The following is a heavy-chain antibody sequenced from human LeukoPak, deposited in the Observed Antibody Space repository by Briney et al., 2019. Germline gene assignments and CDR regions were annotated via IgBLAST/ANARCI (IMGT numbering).Heavy chain of an antibody. V-gene: IGHV3-33*08. CDR1: GFTFSSYS. J-gene: IGHJ2*01. CDR2: IWYDGSNK. CDR3: ARTCSGGSCYGVWYFDL. Sequence: GGSLRLSCAASGFTFSSYSMNWVRQAPGKGLEWVALIWYDGSNKYYAGSVKGRFTISRDNSENTLYLQMNSLRAEDTAVYYCARTCSGGSCYGVWYFDLWGRGTLVTVSS. D-gene: IGHD2-15*01.